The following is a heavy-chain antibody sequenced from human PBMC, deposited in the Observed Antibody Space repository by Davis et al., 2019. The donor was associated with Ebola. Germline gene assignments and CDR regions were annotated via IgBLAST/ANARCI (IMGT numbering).Heavy chain of an antibody. V-gene: IGHV4-61*01. J-gene: IGHJ4*02. CDR1: GGSISSSSYY. CDR2: IYYSGST. D-gene: IGHD6-13*01. CDR3: ARKQQFDY. Sequence: SETLSLTCTVSGGSISSSSYYWSWIRQPPGKGLEWIGYIYYSGSTNYNPSLKSRVTISVDTSKNQFSLKLSSVTAADTAVYYCARKQQFDYRGQGTLVTVSS.